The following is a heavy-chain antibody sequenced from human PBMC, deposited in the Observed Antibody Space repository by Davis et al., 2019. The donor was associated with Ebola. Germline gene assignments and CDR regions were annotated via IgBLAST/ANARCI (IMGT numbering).Heavy chain of an antibody. CDR3: ARGKWFDP. Sequence: ASVKVSCKASGYTFTNYGITWVRQAPGQGLEWMGWINPHNGNTNYAQNVQGRVTMTTDTSTSTAYMEVGSLKSDDTAVYYCARGKWFDPWGQGTLVSVTS. CDR1: GYTFTNYG. CDR2: INPHNGNT. J-gene: IGHJ5*02. V-gene: IGHV1-18*04.